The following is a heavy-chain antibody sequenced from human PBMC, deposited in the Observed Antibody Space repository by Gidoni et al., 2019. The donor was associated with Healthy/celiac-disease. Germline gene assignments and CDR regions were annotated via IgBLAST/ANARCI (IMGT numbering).Heavy chain of an antibody. CDR3: ARDMLSSGRKDGYYFDY. V-gene: IGHV3-33*01. Sequence: QVQLVESGGGVVQPGRSLRLSCAASGFTFSIYGMHWVRQAPGKGLEWVAVIWYDVSNKYYADSVKGRFTISRDNSKNTLYLQMNSLRAEDTAVYYCARDMLSSGRKDGYYFDYWGQGTLVTVSS. CDR2: IWYDVSNK. CDR1: GFTFSIYG. J-gene: IGHJ4*02. D-gene: IGHD6-19*01.